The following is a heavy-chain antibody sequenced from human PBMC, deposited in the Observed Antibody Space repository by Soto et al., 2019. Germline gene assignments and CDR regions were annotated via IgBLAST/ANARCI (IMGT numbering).Heavy chain of an antibody. CDR1: GFTFSSYA. J-gene: IGHJ6*03. CDR3: AKGGYPTNEYYYMDV. CDR2: ISRSGGST. Sequence: EVQLLESGGGLVQPGESLRLSCAASGFTFSSYAMSWIRQAPGKGLEWVSAISRSGGSTYYADSVKGRFTISRDISKNTLYMQMNSLRAEDTALYYCAKGGYPTNEYYYMDVWGKGTTVTVSS. V-gene: IGHV3-23*01. D-gene: IGHD2-2*01.